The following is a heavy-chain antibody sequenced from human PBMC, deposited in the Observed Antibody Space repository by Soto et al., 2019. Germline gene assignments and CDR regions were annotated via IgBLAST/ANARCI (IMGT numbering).Heavy chain of an antibody. CDR3: AHKNANYYGLDV. Sequence: SGPTLVNPTQTLTLTCTFSGFSLSTSGVGVGWIRQPPGKALEWLALIYWNDDIRYSPSLKSRLTIAKDTSKNQVVLTMTNMDPVDTATYYCAHKNANYYGLDVWGQGTTVTVSS. CDR2: IYWNDDI. CDR1: GFSLSTSGVG. J-gene: IGHJ6*02. V-gene: IGHV2-5*01.